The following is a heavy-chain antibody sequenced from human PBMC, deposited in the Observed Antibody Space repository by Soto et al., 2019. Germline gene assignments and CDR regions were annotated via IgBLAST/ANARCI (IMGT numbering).Heavy chain of an antibody. J-gene: IGHJ4*02. V-gene: IGHV1-2*02. Sequence: QVQLVQSGAEVKKPWASVKVSCKASGYTFTGYYMHWVRQAPGQGPEWMGWINPNSGDTIFAQKFQGRVTMTTDTSISTAYMELTRPTSDDTAMYYCERSIGTGMGTLPLADWGQGTLVTVSS. D-gene: IGHD5-18*01. CDR1: GYTFTGYY. CDR3: ERSIGTGMGTLPLAD. CDR2: INPNSGDT.